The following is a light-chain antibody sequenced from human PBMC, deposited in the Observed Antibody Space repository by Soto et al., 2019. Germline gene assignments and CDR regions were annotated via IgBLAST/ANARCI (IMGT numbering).Light chain of an antibody. CDR1: QAINRY. CDR3: QQTYDNPIT. Sequence: DIQLAQSPSSLSASVGDRVTITCLTSQAINRYLNWYQQTPGRAPKLLIYAASILHSGVPPRFSGSGVGTYFTLTINGLQPEDFKPYYCQQTYDNPITFGQGTRVEIK. V-gene: IGKV1-39*01. J-gene: IGKJ5*01. CDR2: AAS.